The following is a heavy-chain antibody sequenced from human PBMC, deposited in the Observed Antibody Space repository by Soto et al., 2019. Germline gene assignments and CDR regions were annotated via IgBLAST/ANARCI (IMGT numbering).Heavy chain of an antibody. Sequence: SETLSLTCAVSGGSISSGGYSWSWIRQPPGKGLEWIGYIYHSGSTYYNPSLKSRVTISVDRSKNQFSLKLSSVTAADTAVYYCARAQWESGMDVWGQGTTVTVSS. D-gene: IGHD1-26*01. CDR3: ARAQWESGMDV. CDR2: IYHSGST. J-gene: IGHJ6*02. V-gene: IGHV4-30-2*01. CDR1: GGSISSGGYS.